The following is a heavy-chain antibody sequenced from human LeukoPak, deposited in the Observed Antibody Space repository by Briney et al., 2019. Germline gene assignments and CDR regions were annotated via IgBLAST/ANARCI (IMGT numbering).Heavy chain of an antibody. CDR2: INHSGST. V-gene: IGHV4-34*01. CDR1: GGSFGGYY. J-gene: IGHJ4*02. D-gene: IGHD3-16*02. Sequence: PSETLSLTCAVYGGSFGGYYWSWIRQPPGKGLEWIGEINHSGSTNYNPSLKSRVTISVDTSKNQFSLKLSSVTAADTAVYYCASGTYYDYVWGSYRSVPFDYWGQGTLVTVSS. CDR3: ASGTYYDYVWGSYRSVPFDY.